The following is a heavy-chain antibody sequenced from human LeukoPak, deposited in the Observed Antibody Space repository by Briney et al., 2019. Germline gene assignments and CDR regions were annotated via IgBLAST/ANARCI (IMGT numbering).Heavy chain of an antibody. CDR3: TAPYCSSTSCYSERYYYYGMDV. CDR2: IKSKTDGGTT. CDR1: GFTFSNAW. D-gene: IGHD2-2*02. Sequence: GGSLRLSCAASGFTFSNAWMSWVRQAPGKGLEWVGRIKSKTDGGTTDYAAPVKGRFTTSRDDSKNTLYLQMNSLKTEDTAVYYCTAPYCSSTSCYSERYYYYGMDVWGQGTTVTVSS. J-gene: IGHJ6*02. V-gene: IGHV3-15*01.